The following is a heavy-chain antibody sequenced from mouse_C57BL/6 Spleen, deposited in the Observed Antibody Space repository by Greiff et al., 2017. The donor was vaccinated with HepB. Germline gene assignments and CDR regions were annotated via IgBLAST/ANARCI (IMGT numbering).Heavy chain of an antibody. J-gene: IGHJ4*01. CDR2: ISYDGSN. V-gene: IGHV3-6*01. D-gene: IGHD2-5*01. CDR3: ARANSNYVGLYYAMDY. CDR1: GYSITSGYY. Sequence: EVQLQQSGPGLVKPSQSLSLTCSVTGYSITSGYYWNWIRQFPGNKLEWMGYISYDGSNNYNPSLKNRISITRDTSKNQFFLKLNSVTTEDTATYYCARANSNYVGLYYAMDYWGQGTSVTVSS.